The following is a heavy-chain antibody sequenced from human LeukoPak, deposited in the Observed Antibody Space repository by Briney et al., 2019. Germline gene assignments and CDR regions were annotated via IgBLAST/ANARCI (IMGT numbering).Heavy chain of an antibody. CDR3: ARGPYYYDSSPFGY. Sequence: TGGSLRLSCAASGFTFSSYSMNWVRQAPGKGLEWVSYISSSASTIYYADSVKGRFTISRDTSKSTMYLQMNSLRAEDTAVYYCARGPYYYDSSPFGYWGQGTLVTVSS. V-gene: IGHV3-48*01. J-gene: IGHJ4*02. CDR2: ISSSASTI. CDR1: GFTFSSYS. D-gene: IGHD3-22*01.